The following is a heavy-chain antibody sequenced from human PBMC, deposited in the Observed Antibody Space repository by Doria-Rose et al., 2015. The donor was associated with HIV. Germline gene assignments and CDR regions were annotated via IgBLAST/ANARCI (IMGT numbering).Heavy chain of an antibody. CDR1: GYTLTGLS. CDR3: ATGHRDGFNYGGDF. CDR2: FHPQDGET. D-gene: IGHD5-12*01. Sequence: QVQLVQSGAEVKKPGASVRVSCKVSGYTLTGLSMHWVRQAPGKGLEWLGGFHPQDGETIYTRKFQGRVTMTEDTSTDTAYLELSSLTSEDTAVYYCATGHRDGFNYGGDFWGQGTLVTVSS. V-gene: IGHV1-24*01. J-gene: IGHJ4*02.